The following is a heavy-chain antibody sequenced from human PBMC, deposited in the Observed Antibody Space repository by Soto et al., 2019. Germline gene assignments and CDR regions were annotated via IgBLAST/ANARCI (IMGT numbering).Heavy chain of an antibody. CDR1: GFTFSSYA. D-gene: IGHD3-22*01. CDR3: ARDSTTLGWRYYDSSGYSDY. J-gene: IGHJ4*02. V-gene: IGHV3-30-3*01. CDR2: ISYDGSNK. Sequence: QVQLVESGGGVVQPGRSLRLSCAASGFTFSSYAMHWVRQAPGKGLEWVAVISYDGSNKYYADSVKGRFTISRDNSKNTLYLQMNSLRAEDTAVYYCARDSTTLGWRYYDSSGYSDYWGQRTLVTVSS.